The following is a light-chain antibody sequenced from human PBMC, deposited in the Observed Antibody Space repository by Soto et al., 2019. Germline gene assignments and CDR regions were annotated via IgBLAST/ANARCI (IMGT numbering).Light chain of an antibody. V-gene: IGKV3-15*01. Sequence: EIVMTQSPATLSVSPGERATLSCRASQSVSSNLAWYQQKPGQAPRLLIYGASTRATGIPARFIGSGSGTEFTPTIISLQSEDFAVYYCQQYNNWPPWTFGQGTKVEIK. CDR3: QQYNNWPPWT. J-gene: IGKJ1*01. CDR1: QSVSSN. CDR2: GAS.